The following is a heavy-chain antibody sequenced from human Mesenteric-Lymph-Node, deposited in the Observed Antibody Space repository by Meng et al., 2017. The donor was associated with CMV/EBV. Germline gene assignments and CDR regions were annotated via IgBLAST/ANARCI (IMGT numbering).Heavy chain of an antibody. CDR2: MNQDGGEQ. V-gene: IGHV3-7*01. CDR3: AKNRHSSNWLSFYYYGMDV. CDR1: GFSFSSYW. Sequence: GGSLRLSCTASGFSFSSYWMSWVRQAPGKGLEWVANMNQDGGEQFYVDSVKGRFTISRDNAKNSLYLQMHNLRAEDTAVYYCAKNRHSSNWLSFYYYGMDVWGQGTTVTVSS. J-gene: IGHJ6*02. D-gene: IGHD6-13*01.